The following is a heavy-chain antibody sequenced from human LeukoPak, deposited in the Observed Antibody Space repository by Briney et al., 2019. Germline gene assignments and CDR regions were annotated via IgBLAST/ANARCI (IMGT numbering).Heavy chain of an antibody. Sequence: SETLSLTCTVSGGSISSSSYYWGWIRQPPGKGLEWIGSIYYSGSTYYNPSLKSRVTISVDTSKNQFSLKLSSVTAADTAVYYCARVDRGAPYGMDVWGQGTTVTVSS. CDR2: IYYSGST. J-gene: IGHJ6*02. V-gene: IGHV4-39*07. D-gene: IGHD3-10*01. CDR3: ARVDRGAPYGMDV. CDR1: GGSISSSSYY.